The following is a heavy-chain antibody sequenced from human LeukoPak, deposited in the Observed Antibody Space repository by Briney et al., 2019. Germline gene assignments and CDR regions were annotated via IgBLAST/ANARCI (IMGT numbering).Heavy chain of an antibody. CDR3: TSGYSYGIDAFDI. CDR2: MRSKANSYAT. J-gene: IGHJ3*02. Sequence: GGSLRLSCAASGFTFSGSAMHWVRQASGKGLEWVGRMRSKANSYATAYAASVKGSFTIFRDDSENTAYMQMHSLKTEDTAVYYCTSGYSYGIDAFDIGRRGTGVTVSS. D-gene: IGHD5-18*01. V-gene: IGHV3-73*01. CDR1: GFTFSGSA.